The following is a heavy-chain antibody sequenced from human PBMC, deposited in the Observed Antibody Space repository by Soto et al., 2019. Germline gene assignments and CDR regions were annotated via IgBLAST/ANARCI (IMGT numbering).Heavy chain of an antibody. V-gene: IGHV1-8*01. J-gene: IGHJ4*02. D-gene: IGHD3-22*01. Sequence: ASVKVSCKASGYTFTSYDINWVRQATGQGLEWMGWMNPNSGNTGYAQKFQGRVTMTRNTSISTAYMELSSLRSEDTAMYYCARGRTGYYDSSGYHGDYWGQGTLVTVSS. CDR1: GYTFTSYD. CDR2: MNPNSGNT. CDR3: ARGRTGYYDSSGYHGDY.